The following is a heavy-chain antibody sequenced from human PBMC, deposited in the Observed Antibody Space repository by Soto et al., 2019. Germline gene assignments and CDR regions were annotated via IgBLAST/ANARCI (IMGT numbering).Heavy chain of an antibody. V-gene: IGHV3-7*04. D-gene: IGHD3-10*01. CDR2: IKQDGSET. Sequence: PGGSLRLSCAASEFTFNTYWMTWVRQAPGKGLEWVANIKQDGSETYYVDSVKGRFTISRDNAKNSLYLQMNSLRAEDTAVYYCARDPPYGSGTSQNYGMDVWGQGTTVTVSS. J-gene: IGHJ6*02. CDR1: EFTFNTYW. CDR3: ARDPPYGSGTSQNYGMDV.